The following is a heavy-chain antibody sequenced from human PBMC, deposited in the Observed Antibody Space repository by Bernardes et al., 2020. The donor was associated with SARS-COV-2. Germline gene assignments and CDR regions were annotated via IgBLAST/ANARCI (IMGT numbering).Heavy chain of an antibody. Sequence: ASVKVSCKASGYTFTGYYMHWVRQAPGQGLEWMGWINPNSGGTNYAQKFQGRVTMTRDTSISTAYMELSRLRSDDTAVYYCARDQILWGGSFGMDVWGQGTTVTVSS. D-gene: IGHD2-21*01. J-gene: IGHJ6*02. CDR2: INPNSGGT. CDR3: ARDQILWGGSFGMDV. CDR1: GYTFTGYY. V-gene: IGHV1-2*02.